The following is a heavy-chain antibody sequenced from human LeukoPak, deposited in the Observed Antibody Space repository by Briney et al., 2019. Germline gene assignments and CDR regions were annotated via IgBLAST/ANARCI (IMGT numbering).Heavy chain of an antibody. Sequence: GGSLRLSRAASGFTFSSYGMSWVRQAPGKRVEWVSAISGSGGSTYYADSVKGRFTISRDNSKNTLYLQMNSLRAEDTAVYYCARGGPAAGRFDYWGQGTLVTVSS. D-gene: IGHD6-13*01. J-gene: IGHJ4*02. CDR3: ARGGPAAGRFDY. V-gene: IGHV3-23*01. CDR2: ISGSGGST. CDR1: GFTFSSYG.